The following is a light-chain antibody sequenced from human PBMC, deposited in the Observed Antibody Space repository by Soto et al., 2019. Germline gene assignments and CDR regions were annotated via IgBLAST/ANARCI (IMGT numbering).Light chain of an antibody. CDR2: SND. CDR3: AAWDDSLLFFV. Sequence: QSVLTQPPSASGTPGQRVTISCSGSTSNIGSNAVTWYQLLQGTAPKLLIYSNDQRPSGVPDRFYGSKSGTSASLAISGLQSQDDSDYYCAAWDDSLLFFVFGTGTKVTVL. J-gene: IGLJ1*01. V-gene: IGLV1-44*01. CDR1: TSNIGSNA.